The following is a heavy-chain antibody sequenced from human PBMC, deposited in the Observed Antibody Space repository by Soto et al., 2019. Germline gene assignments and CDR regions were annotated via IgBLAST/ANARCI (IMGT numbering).Heavy chain of an antibody. CDR1: GGYIKVRGYY. D-gene: IGHD5-12*01. CDR2: IYYSGTT. V-gene: IGHV4-39*01. CDR3: TRLAYSHYST. Sequence: PSETLSDTCPVSGGYIKVRGYYLVWIRQPPGKGLEWVATIYYSGTTYYNPSLKSRLTISLDTSRNQFSLDLTSVTAADTAVYYCTRLAYSHYSTWGQGTLVTVSS. J-gene: IGHJ4*02.